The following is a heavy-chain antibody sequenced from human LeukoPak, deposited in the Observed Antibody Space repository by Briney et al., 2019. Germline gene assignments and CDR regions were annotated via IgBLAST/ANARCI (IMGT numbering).Heavy chain of an antibody. J-gene: IGHJ4*02. Sequence: SETLSLTCTVSGGSISSYYWSWIRQPPGKGLEWIGYIYYSGSTNYNPSLKSRVTISVDTSKNQFSLKLSSVTAADTAVYYCARCTYSSGWLYYFDYWGQGTLVTVSS. CDR2: IYYSGST. D-gene: IGHD6-19*01. CDR3: ARCTYSSGWLYYFDY. CDR1: GGSISSYY. V-gene: IGHV4-59*08.